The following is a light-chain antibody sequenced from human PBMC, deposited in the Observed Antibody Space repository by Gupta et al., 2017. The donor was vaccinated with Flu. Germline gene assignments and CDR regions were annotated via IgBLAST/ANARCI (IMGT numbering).Light chain of an antibody. J-gene: IGKJ1*01. V-gene: IGKV1-5*03. CDR2: QAS. CDR3: QQYNSYPWT. CDR1: HSINSW. Sequence: DIQMTQSPSTLSASVGDRVTITCRASHSINSWLAWYQQKPGKAPKLLIYQASSLKSGVPSRFSGSGSATEFTLTISSLQPDDYASYYCQQYNSYPWTFGQGTKVEIK.